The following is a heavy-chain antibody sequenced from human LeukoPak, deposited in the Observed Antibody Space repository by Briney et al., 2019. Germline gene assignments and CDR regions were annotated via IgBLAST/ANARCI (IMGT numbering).Heavy chain of an antibody. D-gene: IGHD3-22*01. J-gene: IGHJ4*02. V-gene: IGHV3-21*04. CDR2: IRFTGSYI. Sequence: PGGSLRLSCAASGFTFSSYSMNWVRQAPGRGLEWVSSIRFTGSYIYYADSVKGRFTISRDNSKNTLYLQMNSLRAEDTAVYYCAKDHRSGYYNYFDYWGQGTLVTVSS. CDR3: AKDHRSGYYNYFDY. CDR1: GFTFSSYS.